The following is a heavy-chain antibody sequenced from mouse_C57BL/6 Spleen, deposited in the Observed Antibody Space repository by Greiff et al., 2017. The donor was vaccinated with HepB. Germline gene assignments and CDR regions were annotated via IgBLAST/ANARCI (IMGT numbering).Heavy chain of an antibody. CDR1: GYTFTRYW. V-gene: IGHV1-64*01. Sequence: VKLQQPGAELVKPGASVKLSCKASGYTFTRYWMHWVKQRPGQGLEWIGMIHPNSGSTNYNEKFKSKATLTVDKSSSTAYMQLSSLTSEDSAVYYCARDGSSYDWYFDVWGTGTTVTVSS. CDR2: IHPNSGST. D-gene: IGHD1-1*01. CDR3: ARDGSSYDWYFDV. J-gene: IGHJ1*03.